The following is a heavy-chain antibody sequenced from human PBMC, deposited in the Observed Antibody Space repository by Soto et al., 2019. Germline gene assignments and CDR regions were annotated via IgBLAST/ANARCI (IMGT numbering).Heavy chain of an antibody. D-gene: IGHD6-19*01. J-gene: IGHJ4*02. CDR1: GFTFSGYG. CDR2: ISSDGTKK. V-gene: IGHV3-30*18. CDR3: AKDGDSNGWSGPDY. Sequence: HPGGSLRLSCAASGFTFSGYGVHWVRQAPGKGPEWVAVISSDGTKKYYVDSVKGRFTISRDNSKNTLYLQMSSLRSEDTAVYYCAKDGDSNGWSGPDYWRQGTLVTVSS.